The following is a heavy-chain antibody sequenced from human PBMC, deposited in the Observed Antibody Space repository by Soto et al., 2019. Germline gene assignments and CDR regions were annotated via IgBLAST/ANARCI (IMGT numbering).Heavy chain of an antibody. Sequence: SETLSLTRIYSGGSISSSSFYWGWIRQPPGKGLEWIGSIYYSGSTYYNPSLKSRVTISVDTSKNQFSLKLSSVTAADTAVYYCARHTPAISISDHWGQG. CDR2: IYYSGST. CDR1: GGSISSSSFY. J-gene: IGHJ1*01. CDR3: ARHTPAISISDH. V-gene: IGHV4-39*01. D-gene: IGHD2-15*01.